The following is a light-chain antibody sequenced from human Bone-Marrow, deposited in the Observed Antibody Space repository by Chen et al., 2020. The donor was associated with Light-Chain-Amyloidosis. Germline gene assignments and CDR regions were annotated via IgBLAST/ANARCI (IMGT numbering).Light chain of an antibody. CDR1: QRISKF. CDR2: DAS. V-gene: IGKV3-11*01. J-gene: IGKJ2*01. Sequence: EIVLTQSPATLSLSPGERAALSCRASQRISKFLAWYQHKPGQAPRPLIYDASIRATGIPARFSGSGSGTDFTLTSNSLEPEDFAVYYCQERTNWPLYTFGQGTKLEI. CDR3: QERTNWPLYT.